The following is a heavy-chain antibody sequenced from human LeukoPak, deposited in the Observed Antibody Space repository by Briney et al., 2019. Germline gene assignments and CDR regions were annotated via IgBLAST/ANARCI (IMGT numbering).Heavy chain of an antibody. CDR2: INPNSGAT. Sequence: ASVKVSCKATGYTFTDYFIHWVRQAPGQGLECVGWINPNSGATKSAQRFQGRVTMTRDTSITTAYMELSTLTADDTAVYYCTRGRSTTGTSGTAREDYWGQGNLVTVSS. V-gene: IGHV1-2*02. J-gene: IGHJ4*02. CDR1: GYTFTDYF. D-gene: IGHD1-1*01. CDR3: TRGRSTTGTSGTAREDY.